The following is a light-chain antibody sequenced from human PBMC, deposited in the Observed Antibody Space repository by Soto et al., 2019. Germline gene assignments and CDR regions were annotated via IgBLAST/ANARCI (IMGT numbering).Light chain of an antibody. CDR2: GAS. V-gene: IGKV3-20*01. Sequence: EIVLTQSPGTLSLSPGERATLSCRASQSVGSSYLAWYQQKPGQAPRLLIFGASSRATGIPDRVSGSGSGTDFTLSITRLEPEDLAVYYCQQYGTSPPTFGQGTKVEIK. CDR3: QQYGTSPPT. CDR1: QSVGSSY. J-gene: IGKJ1*01.